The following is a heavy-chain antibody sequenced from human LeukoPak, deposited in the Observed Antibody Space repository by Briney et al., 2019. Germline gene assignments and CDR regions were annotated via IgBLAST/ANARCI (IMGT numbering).Heavy chain of an antibody. CDR3: AREGYYGSGSPPSLYFDY. Sequence: GGSLRLSCAASGFTFRNYVIHWVRQAPGKGLEWVAVTSSDLNVKLYADSVKGRFTISRDNSRSTLYLQMNSLRPEDTAIYYCAREGYYGSGSPPSLYFDYWGQGTLITVSS. J-gene: IGHJ4*02. CDR2: TSSDLNVK. CDR1: GFTFRNYV. D-gene: IGHD3-10*01. V-gene: IGHV3-30-3*01.